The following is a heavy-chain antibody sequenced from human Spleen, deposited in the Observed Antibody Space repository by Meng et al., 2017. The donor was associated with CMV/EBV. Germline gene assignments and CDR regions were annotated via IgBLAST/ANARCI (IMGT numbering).Heavy chain of an antibody. CDR1: GGSISSGDYY. CDR2: IYYSGST. CDR3: ARDMIVSGAFDY. J-gene: IGHJ4*02. Sequence: QLRLQESGPGLVKPSQTLSLTCTVSGGSISSGDYYWSWIRQPPGKGLEWIGYIYYSGSTYYNPSLKSRVTISVDTSKNQFSLKLSSVTAADTAVYYCARDMIVSGAFDYWGQGTLVTVSS. V-gene: IGHV4-30-4*08. D-gene: IGHD3-22*01.